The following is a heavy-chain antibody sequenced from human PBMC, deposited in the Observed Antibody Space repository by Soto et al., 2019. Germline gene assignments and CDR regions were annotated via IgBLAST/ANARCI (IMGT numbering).Heavy chain of an antibody. CDR1: GVSLTTSGVG. Sequence: SGPTLVNPTQTLTLTCTLSGVSLTTSGVGVGWNRQPPGKALEWLAIIYWDDDKRFSPSLKSRLAITRDTSKNQVVMTMTDMAPVDTAIYYCAHRQGTVVVGAPFDLWGQGSQVTVSS. J-gene: IGHJ4*02. D-gene: IGHD2-15*01. CDR2: IYWDDDK. CDR3: AHRQGTVVVGAPFDL. V-gene: IGHV2-5*02.